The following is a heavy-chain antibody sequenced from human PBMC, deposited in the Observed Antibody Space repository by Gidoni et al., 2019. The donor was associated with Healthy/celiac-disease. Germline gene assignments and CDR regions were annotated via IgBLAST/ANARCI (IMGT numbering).Heavy chain of an antibody. J-gene: IGHJ3*02. CDR1: GFTVSSHY. Sequence: EVQLVESGGGLIQPGGSLRLSCAASGFTVSSHYMSWVRQAPGKGLEWVSVIYSGGSTYYADSVKGRFTISRDNSKNTLYLQMNSLRAEDTAVYYCARHSRDYYDSSGYYYFDAFDIWGQGTMVTVSS. CDR2: IYSGGST. CDR3: ARHSRDYYDSSGYYYFDAFDI. V-gene: IGHV3-53*01. D-gene: IGHD3-22*01.